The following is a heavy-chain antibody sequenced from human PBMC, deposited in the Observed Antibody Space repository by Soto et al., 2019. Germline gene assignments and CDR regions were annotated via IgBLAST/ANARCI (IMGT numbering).Heavy chain of an antibody. CDR1: GFTFASYN. Sequence: GGSLRLSCASSGFTFASYNMLWVRQAPGKGLEWVSGIRGFSPYTFYAESVKGRFTISRDNAKNSLYLQMNSLRAEDTAVYYCARDRGYDAHDYYYNAMDVWGQGTTVTVSS. CDR3: ARDRGYDAHDYYYNAMDV. D-gene: IGHD2-15*01. J-gene: IGHJ6*02. CDR2: IRGFSPYT. V-gene: IGHV3-21*01.